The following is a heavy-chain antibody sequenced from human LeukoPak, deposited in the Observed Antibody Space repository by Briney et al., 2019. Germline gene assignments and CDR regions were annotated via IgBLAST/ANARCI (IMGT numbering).Heavy chain of an antibody. J-gene: IGHJ4*02. Sequence: ASVKVSCKASGYTFSGFPMHWVRQAPGQGLEWMGRINPNSGGTNYAQKFQGRVTMTRDTSISTAYMELSRLRSDDTAVYYCARDYCGGDCFPDSWGQGTLVTVSS. CDR3: ARDYCGGDCFPDS. V-gene: IGHV1-2*06. CDR2: INPNSGGT. CDR1: GYTFSGFP. D-gene: IGHD2-21*02.